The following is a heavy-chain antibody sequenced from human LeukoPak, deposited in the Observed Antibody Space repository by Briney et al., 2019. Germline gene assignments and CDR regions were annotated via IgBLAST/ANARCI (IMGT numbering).Heavy chain of an antibody. CDR1: GFTFSNYW. CDR2: IKTDGSEK. Sequence: GGSLRLSCEGSGFTFSNYWMGWVRQAPGKGLQWVANIKTDGSEKYYVDSVKGRFTISRDNAKNSLYLLMNSLRAEDTAVYYCATYSSLNRREFQYWGQGTLLTVSS. CDR3: ATYSSLNRREFQY. J-gene: IGHJ1*01. V-gene: IGHV3-7*01. D-gene: IGHD3-22*01.